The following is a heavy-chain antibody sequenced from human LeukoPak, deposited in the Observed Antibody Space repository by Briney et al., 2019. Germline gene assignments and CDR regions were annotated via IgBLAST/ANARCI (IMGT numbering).Heavy chain of an antibody. Sequence: GGSLRLSCAASGFTFSSYWMSWVRQAPGRGLEWVANIKQDGSEKHYVDSMKGRSTISRDNTKNSLYLQVNSLRAEDTAVYFCARVGLIAGRPDYYYGMDVWGQGTTVTVSS. D-gene: IGHD6-6*01. CDR1: GFTFSSYW. CDR3: ARVGLIAGRPDYYYGMDV. V-gene: IGHV3-7*03. J-gene: IGHJ6*02. CDR2: IKQDGSEK.